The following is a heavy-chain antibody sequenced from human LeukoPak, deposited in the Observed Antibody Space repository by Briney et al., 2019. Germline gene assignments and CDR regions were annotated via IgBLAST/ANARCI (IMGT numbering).Heavy chain of an antibody. Sequence: GGSLRLSCAASGFTFSSYGMHWVRQAPGKGLAWVAFIRYDGNNKYYADSVKGRFTISRDNSKNTLYLEMNSLRGDDTAVYYCAKGDGVGYFDFWGQGTLVTVSS. CDR2: IRYDGNNK. J-gene: IGHJ4*02. CDR3: AKGDGVGYFDF. V-gene: IGHV3-30*02. CDR1: GFTFSSYG. D-gene: IGHD3-16*01.